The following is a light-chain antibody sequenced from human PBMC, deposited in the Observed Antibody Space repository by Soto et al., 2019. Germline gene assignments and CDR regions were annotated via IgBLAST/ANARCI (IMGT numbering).Light chain of an antibody. CDR2: WAS. CDR1: QSVLYSSNNKNY. Sequence: DIVMTQSPDSLAVSLGERATINCKSSQSVLYSSNNKNYLAWYQQKPGQPPKLLIYWASTRESGVPDRFSGSGFGTDFTLTISSLQAEDVAVYYCQQYYNPPHTFGQGTKVEIK. V-gene: IGKV4-1*01. J-gene: IGKJ1*01. CDR3: QQYYNPPHT.